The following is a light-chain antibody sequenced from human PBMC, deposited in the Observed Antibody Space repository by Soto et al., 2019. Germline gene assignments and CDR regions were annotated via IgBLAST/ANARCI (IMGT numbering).Light chain of an antibody. Sequence: QSVLTQPPSVSGAPGQRVTISCTGSNSNIGAGYDVHWYQHLPGTAPKLLIYGNSNRPSGVPDRFSGSKSGTSASLAITGLQAEDEADYYCQSYDISLSGSNVVFGGGTKVTVL. CDR2: GNS. J-gene: IGLJ2*01. CDR1: NSNIGAGYD. V-gene: IGLV1-40*01. CDR3: QSYDISLSGSNVV.